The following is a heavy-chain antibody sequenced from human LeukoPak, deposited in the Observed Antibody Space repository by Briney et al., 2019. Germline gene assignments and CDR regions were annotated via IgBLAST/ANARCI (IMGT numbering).Heavy chain of an antibody. J-gene: IGHJ4*02. CDR3: TKDHGGYYYGSGSYYGGRYFDY. D-gene: IGHD3-10*01. Sequence: GGSLRLSCAASGFTFSSYAMSWVRQAPGKGLEWVSAISGSGGSTYYADSVKGRFTISRDNSKNTLYLQMNSLRAEDTAVYYCTKDHGGYYYGSGSYYGGRYFDYWGQGTLVTVSS. CDR1: GFTFSSYA. CDR2: ISGSGGST. V-gene: IGHV3-23*01.